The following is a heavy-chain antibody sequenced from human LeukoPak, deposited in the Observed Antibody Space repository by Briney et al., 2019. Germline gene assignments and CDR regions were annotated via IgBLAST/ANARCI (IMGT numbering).Heavy chain of an antibody. Sequence: SETLSLTCTVSGYSISSGYYWGWIRQPPGKGLEWIGSIYYSGSTYYNPSLKSRVTISVDTSKNQFSLKLSSVTAADTAVYYCARDEAAAGHYYYYGMDVWGQGTTVTVSS. CDR3: ARDEAAAGHYYYYGMDV. CDR2: IYYSGST. J-gene: IGHJ6*02. D-gene: IGHD6-13*01. CDR1: GYSISSGYY. V-gene: IGHV4-38-2*02.